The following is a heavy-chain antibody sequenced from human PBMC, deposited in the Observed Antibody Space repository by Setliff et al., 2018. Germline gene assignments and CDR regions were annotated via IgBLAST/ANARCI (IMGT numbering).Heavy chain of an antibody. Sequence: SLTCAVYGGSFSGYYWSWIRQPPGKGLEWIGEINHSGSSNYNPSLKSRVTMSVDTSKNQFSLNLTSVTAADTAVYYCARASVVHAIAVGYWGQGTLVTVSS. CDR1: GGSFSGYY. CDR2: INHSGSS. CDR3: ARASVVHAIAVGY. V-gene: IGHV4-34*01. J-gene: IGHJ4*02. D-gene: IGHD2-15*01.